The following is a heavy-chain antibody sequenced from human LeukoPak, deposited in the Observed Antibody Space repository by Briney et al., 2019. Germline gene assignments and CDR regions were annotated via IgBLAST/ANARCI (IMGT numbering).Heavy chain of an antibody. J-gene: IGHJ3*02. CDR3: AKALVGATAHAFDI. CDR1: GFTFSTYA. CDR2: ITGSGGST. Sequence: GGALRLSCAASGFTFSTYAMSWVRQAPGQGLEWVSAITGSGGSTYYADSVKGRFTISRDNSKNTLYLQMNSLRAEDTAVYYCAKALVGATAHAFDIWGQGTMATVSS. D-gene: IGHD1-26*01. V-gene: IGHV3-23*01.